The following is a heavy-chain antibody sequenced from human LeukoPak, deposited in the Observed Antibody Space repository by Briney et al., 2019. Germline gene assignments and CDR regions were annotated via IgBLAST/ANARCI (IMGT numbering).Heavy chain of an antibody. CDR1: GFPFSNYG. CDR3: AKDKGREGDY. V-gene: IGHV3-30*18. CDR2: ISSNGIDK. Sequence: GGSLRLSCVASGFPFSNYGMHWVRQAPGKGLEWVAVISSNGIDKYYADSVKGRFTISRDNSKNTLYLQMSSLRAGDTAVYYCAKDKGREGDYWGQGNLVTVSS. J-gene: IGHJ4*02.